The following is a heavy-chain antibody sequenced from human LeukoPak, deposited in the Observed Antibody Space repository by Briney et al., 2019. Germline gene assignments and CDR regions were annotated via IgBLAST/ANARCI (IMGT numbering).Heavy chain of an antibody. D-gene: IGHD3-9*01. J-gene: IGHJ4*02. V-gene: IGHV4-34*01. CDR3: ARGTYDILTGYYTEPLYFDY. CDR2: INHSGST. CDR1: GGSFSGYY. Sequence: PSETLSLTCAVYGGSFSGYYWSWIRQPPGKGLEWIGEINHSGSTNYNPSLKSRVTISVDTSKNQFSLKLSSVTAADTAVYYCARGTYDILTGYYTEPLYFDYWGQGTLVTVSS.